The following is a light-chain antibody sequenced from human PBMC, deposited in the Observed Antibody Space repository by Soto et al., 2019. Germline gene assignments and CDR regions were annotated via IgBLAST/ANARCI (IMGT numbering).Light chain of an antibody. CDR2: LNSDGSH. CDR3: QTWGTGIRI. J-gene: IGLJ2*01. Sequence: QLVLTQSPSASASLGASVKLTCTLSSGHSNYAIAWHRQQPEKGPRYLMRLNSDGSHNKGDGIPDRFSGSSSGAERYLTISSLQSEDEADYYCQTWGTGIRIFGGGTKVTVL. V-gene: IGLV4-69*01. CDR1: SGHSNYA.